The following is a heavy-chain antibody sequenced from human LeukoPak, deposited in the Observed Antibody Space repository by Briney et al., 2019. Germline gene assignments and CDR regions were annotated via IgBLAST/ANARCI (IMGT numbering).Heavy chain of an antibody. V-gene: IGHV1-69*01. CDR3: ARDWVAYCGGDCYSGGFDP. CDR1: GGTFSSYA. D-gene: IGHD2-21*01. Sequence: SVKVSCKASGGTFSSYAISWVRQAPGQGLEWMGGIIPIFGTANYAQKFQGRVTITADESTSTAYMELSSLRSEDTAVYYCARDWVAYCGGDCYSGGFDPWGQGTLVTVS. CDR2: IIPIFGTA. J-gene: IGHJ5*02.